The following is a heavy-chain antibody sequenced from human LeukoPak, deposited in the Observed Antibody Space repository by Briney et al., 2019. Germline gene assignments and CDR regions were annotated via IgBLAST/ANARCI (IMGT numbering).Heavy chain of an antibody. J-gene: IGHJ4*02. CDR3: AKGTGDYYGSGSYYTTFDY. CDR1: GFTFSSYA. CDR2: ISGSGGST. Sequence: GGSLRLSCAASGFTFSSYAMSWVRQAPGKGLEWVSAISGSGGSTYYADSVKGRFTISRDNSKNTLYLQMNSLRAEDTAVYYCAKGTGDYYGSGSYYTTFDYWGQGTLVTVS. V-gene: IGHV3-23*01. D-gene: IGHD3-10*01.